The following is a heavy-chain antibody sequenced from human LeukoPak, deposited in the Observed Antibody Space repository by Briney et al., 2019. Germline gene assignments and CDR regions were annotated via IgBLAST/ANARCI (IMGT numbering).Heavy chain of an antibody. CDR3: ARRTMNNFDY. CDR1: GGSISSSSNF. J-gene: IGHJ4*02. D-gene: IGHD1-1*01. CDR2: ISYSGST. V-gene: IGHV4-39*01. Sequence: SETLSLTCTVSGGSISSSSNFWGWIRQPPGKGLEWIGSISYSGSTYYNPSLKSRVTISVDTSKNQFSLKLSSVTAADTAVYYCARRTMNNFDYWGQGSLVTVSS.